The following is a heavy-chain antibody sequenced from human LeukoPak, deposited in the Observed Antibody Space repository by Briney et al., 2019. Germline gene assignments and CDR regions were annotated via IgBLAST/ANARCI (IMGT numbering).Heavy chain of an antibody. CDR1: GFTFSSYA. V-gene: IGHV3-30-3*01. D-gene: IGHD3-9*01. Sequence: PGGSLRLSCAASGFTFSSYAMHWVRQAPCKGLEWVAVISYDGSNKYYADSVKGRFTISRDNSKNTLYLQMNSLRAEDTAVYYCARGDLYYDILTGYYYWGQGTLVTVSS. CDR3: ARGDLYYDILTGYYY. CDR2: ISYDGSNK. J-gene: IGHJ4*02.